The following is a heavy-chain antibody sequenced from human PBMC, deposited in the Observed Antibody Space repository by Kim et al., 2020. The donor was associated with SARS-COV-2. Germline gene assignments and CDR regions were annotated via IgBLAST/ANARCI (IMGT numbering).Heavy chain of an antibody. D-gene: IGHD5-18*01. CDR3: AREPTQRKLWFKGYYYDIDV. V-gene: IGHV3-30*07. J-gene: IGHJ6*02. Sequence: GRVTISRDNSKNKVYLQMNSLRGEDTAVYYCAREPTQRKLWFKGYYYDIDVWGQGTTVTVSS.